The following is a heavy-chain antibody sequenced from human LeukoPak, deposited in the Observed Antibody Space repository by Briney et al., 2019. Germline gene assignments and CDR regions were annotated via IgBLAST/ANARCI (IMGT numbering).Heavy chain of an antibody. CDR3: AKDLTVTPVFNFDY. Sequence: PGGSLSLSGAAPGFTFSTNPMSGAPQPPGKGREWASAFSGSGGSKYYADSVKGRLTISRDNSKNTLYLQMNSLRAEDTAVYYCAKDLTVTPVFNFDYWGQGTLVTVSS. D-gene: IGHD4-17*01. CDR2: FSGSGGSK. V-gene: IGHV3-23*01. J-gene: IGHJ4*02. CDR1: GFTFSTNP.